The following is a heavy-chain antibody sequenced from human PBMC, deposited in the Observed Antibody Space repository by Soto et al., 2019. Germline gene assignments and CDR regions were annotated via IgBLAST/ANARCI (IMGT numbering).Heavy chain of an antibody. J-gene: IGHJ4*02. CDR2: INPNSGDT. V-gene: IGHV1-2*02. CDR3: ARSLSTIGGRPDS. Sequence: RASVKVSCKASGYTFTGYYMHWVRQAPGQGLEWMGWINPNSGDTKYAQKFQGRVTMTRDTSTRTAYMEVSRLTSDDTAAYYCARSLSTIGGRPDSWGQGTLVTVSS. D-gene: IGHD6-6*01. CDR1: GYTFTGYY.